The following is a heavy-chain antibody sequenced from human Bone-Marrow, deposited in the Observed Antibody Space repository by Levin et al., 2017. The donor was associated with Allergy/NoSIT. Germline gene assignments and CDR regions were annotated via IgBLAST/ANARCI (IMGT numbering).Heavy chain of an antibody. Sequence: LSLTCAASGFPFSSYGMHWVRQAPGKGLEWVAIIWYDGSHHYDADSLMFRFPISRDNSKNTLYLQMDSLRAEDTAVYSCARAVVTHYFGMDVWGQGTTVTVSS. V-gene: IGHV3-33*01. CDR1: GFPFSSYG. CDR2: IWYDGSHH. J-gene: IGHJ6*02. CDR3: ARAVVTHYFGMDV. D-gene: IGHD3-22*01.